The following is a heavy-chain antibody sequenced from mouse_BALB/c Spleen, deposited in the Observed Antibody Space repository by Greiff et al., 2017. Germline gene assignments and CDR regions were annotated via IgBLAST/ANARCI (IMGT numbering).Heavy chain of an antibody. CDR1: GYTFTEYT. J-gene: IGHJ4*01. D-gene: IGHD2-14*01. CDR3: ARNYYRYDAMDY. V-gene: IGHV1-18*01. CDR2: INPNNGGT. Sequence: EVKLVESGPELVKPGASVKISCKTSGYTFTEYTMHWVKQSHGKSLEWIGGINPNNGGTSYNQKFKGKATLTVDKSSSTAYMELRSLTSEDSAVYYCARNYYRYDAMDYWGQGTSVTVSS.